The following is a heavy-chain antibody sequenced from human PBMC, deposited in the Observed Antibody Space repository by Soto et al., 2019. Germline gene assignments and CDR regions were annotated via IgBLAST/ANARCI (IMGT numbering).Heavy chain of an antibody. V-gene: IGHV3-23*01. J-gene: IGHJ3*02. CDR2: ILVGGST. CDR3: AKATATGGGAFEI. Sequence: VPMLESGGGLAQPWGSLRLSCGVSGFICSSYDMSWVRQAPGKGLEWVSTILVGGSTHYEDSVKGRFTIARDTSKNTVSLQMNSLTAGDTAMYYCAKATATGGGAFEIYGQGTMVTVS. CDR1: GFICSSYD. D-gene: IGHD2-8*02.